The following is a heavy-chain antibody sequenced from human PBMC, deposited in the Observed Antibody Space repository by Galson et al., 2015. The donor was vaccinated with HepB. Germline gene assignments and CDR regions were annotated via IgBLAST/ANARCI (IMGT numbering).Heavy chain of an antibody. CDR3: ARDVRLLWFGESYYFAY. CDR2: INTGNGNT. D-gene: IGHD3-10*01. CDR1: GYTFTSYA. V-gene: IGHV1-3*04. Sequence: SVKVSCKASGYTFTSYAMHWLRQAPGQRLEWMGWINTGNGNTKYSQKSQGRVTITRDTSASTAYMKLSSLRSEDTAVYYCARDVRLLWFGESYYFAYWGQGTLVTVSS. J-gene: IGHJ4*02.